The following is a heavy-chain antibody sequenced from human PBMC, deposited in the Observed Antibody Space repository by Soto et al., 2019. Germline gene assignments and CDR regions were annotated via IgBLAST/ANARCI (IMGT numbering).Heavy chain of an antibody. CDR2: ISYNGSNK. Sequence: GGSLRLSCAASGFTFSSYGMHWVRQAPGKGLEWVSVISYNGSNKYYADSVKGRFTISRDNSKNTLYLQMGSLRAEDMAVYYCARGNYDILTYYMDVWGKGTTVTVSS. V-gene: IGHV3-30*03. CDR1: GFTFSSYG. D-gene: IGHD3-9*01. J-gene: IGHJ6*03. CDR3: ARGNYDILTYYMDV.